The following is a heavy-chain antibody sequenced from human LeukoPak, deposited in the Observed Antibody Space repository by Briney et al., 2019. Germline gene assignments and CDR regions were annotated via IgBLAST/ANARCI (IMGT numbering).Heavy chain of an antibody. Sequence: ASVTVSCKASGYTFTNYGISWVRQAPGQGLEWMGWISGYNGNTNYVQKLQGRVTMTTDTSTSTAYMELRSLRSDDTAVYYCARDSLYSSGTDGFDPWGQGTLVTVSS. D-gene: IGHD6-19*01. J-gene: IGHJ5*02. CDR1: GYTFTNYG. V-gene: IGHV1-18*04. CDR2: ISGYNGNT. CDR3: ARDSLYSSGTDGFDP.